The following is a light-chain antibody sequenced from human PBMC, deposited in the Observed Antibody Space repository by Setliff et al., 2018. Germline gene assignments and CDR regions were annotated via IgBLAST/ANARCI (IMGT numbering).Light chain of an antibody. CDR2: KDN. CDR1: ALPKEY. V-gene: IGLV3-25*03. CDR3: QSADSSGTYRVV. J-gene: IGLJ2*01. Sequence: SYELTQPPSVSVSPGQTARITCSGDALPKEYAYWYQQKPGQAPVLVIYKDNERPSGIPERFSGSSSRTTVTLTISAVQAEDEADYYCQSADSSGTYRVVFGGGTKGTVL.